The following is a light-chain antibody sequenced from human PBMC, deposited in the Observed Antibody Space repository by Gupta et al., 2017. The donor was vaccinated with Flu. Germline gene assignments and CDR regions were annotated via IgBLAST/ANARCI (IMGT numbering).Light chain of an antibody. V-gene: IGKV1-5*03. J-gene: IGKJ1*01. CDR1: QNVNSW. CDR2: KAS. CDR3: QQENVSPKT. Sequence: DIQMTQSPSTLAASVGDSVTLTCRASQNVNSWLAWYQQRPGKAPTLLIYKASTLHTGVSSRFSGSGSGTEFTLTISSLQPDDLGTYCCQQENVSPKTFGQGTKVEIK.